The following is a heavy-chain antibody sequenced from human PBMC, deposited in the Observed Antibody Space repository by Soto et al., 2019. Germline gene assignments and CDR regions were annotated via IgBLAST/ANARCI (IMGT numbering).Heavy chain of an antibody. CDR3: AHSTSTRHYDFWSGPRPDV. V-gene: IGHV2-5*02. Sequence: SGPTLVNPTQTLTLTCTFSGFSLSTSGVGVGWIRQPPGKALEWLALIYWDDDKRYSPSLKSRLTITKDTSKNQVVLTMTNIDPVDTATYYCAHSTSTRHYDFWSGPRPDVWGQGT. CDR2: IYWDDDK. D-gene: IGHD3-3*01. CDR1: GFSLSTSGVG. J-gene: IGHJ6*02.